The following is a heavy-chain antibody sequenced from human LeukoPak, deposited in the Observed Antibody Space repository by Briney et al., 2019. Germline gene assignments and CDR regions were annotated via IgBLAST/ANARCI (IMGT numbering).Heavy chain of an antibody. D-gene: IGHD2-2*01. J-gene: IGHJ6*02. Sequence: GGSLRLSCAASGFTFTSSAMQWVRQARGQRLEWIGWIVVGSGNTNYTQKFQERVTITRDMSTSTAYMELSSLRSEDTAVYYCAATLPAPNYYYYGMDVWGQGTTVTVSS. CDR2: IVVGSGNT. CDR1: GFTFTSSA. V-gene: IGHV1-58*02. CDR3: AATLPAPNYYYYGMDV.